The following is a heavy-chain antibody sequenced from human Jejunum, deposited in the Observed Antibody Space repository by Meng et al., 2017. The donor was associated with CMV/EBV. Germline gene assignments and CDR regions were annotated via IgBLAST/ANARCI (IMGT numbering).Heavy chain of an antibody. CDR2: LSETGGST. V-gene: IGHV3-23*01. CDR1: GFTFRTYV. CDR3: ARGGGYYVDS. Sequence: LSCTASGFTFRTYVMRWFRQAPGEGLEWVSSLSETGGSTYYADSVKGRFTISRDNSKKTLYLQMDSLRVDDTAVYYCARGGGYYVDSWGQGTLVTVSS. J-gene: IGHJ4*02. D-gene: IGHD6-25*01.